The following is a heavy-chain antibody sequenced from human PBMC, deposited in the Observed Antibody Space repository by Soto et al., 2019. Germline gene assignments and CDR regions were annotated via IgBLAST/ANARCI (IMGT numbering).Heavy chain of an antibody. Sequence: SQTLSLTCAISGDSVSSNSAAWNWIRQSPSRGLEWLGRTYYRSKWYNDYAVSVKSRITINPDASKNQFSLQLNSVTPEDTAVYYCARLAAAGIRYYYYGMDVWGQGTTVTSP. J-gene: IGHJ6*02. CDR1: GDSVSSNSAA. CDR3: ARLAAAGIRYYYYGMDV. V-gene: IGHV6-1*01. CDR2: TYYRSKWYN. D-gene: IGHD6-13*01.